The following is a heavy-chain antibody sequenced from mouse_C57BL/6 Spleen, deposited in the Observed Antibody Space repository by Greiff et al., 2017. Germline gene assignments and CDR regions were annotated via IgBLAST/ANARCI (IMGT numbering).Heavy chain of an antibody. CDR3: ARSGSSSYAMDY. V-gene: IGHV1-69*01. CDR2: IDPSDSYT. D-gene: IGHD1-1*01. Sequence: VQLQQPGAELVMPGASVKLSCKASGYTFTSYWMHRVKQRPGQGLEWIGEIDPSDSYTNYNQKFKGKSTLTVDKSSSTAYMQLSSLTSEDSAVYYCARSGSSSYAMDYWGQGTSVTVSS. J-gene: IGHJ4*01. CDR1: GYTFTSYW.